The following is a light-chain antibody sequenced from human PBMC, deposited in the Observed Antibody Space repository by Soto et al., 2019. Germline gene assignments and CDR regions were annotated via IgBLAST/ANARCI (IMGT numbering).Light chain of an antibody. J-gene: IGKJ4*01. Sequence: DIQMTQSPSTLSASVGDRVTITCRASQSISSWLAWYQQKLGRAPRLQIYDASSLESGVPSRFSGSGYGTEFTLTVSSLQPDDFATYYCQQYNTYSSLTFGGGTKVDIK. CDR1: QSISSW. V-gene: IGKV1-5*01. CDR3: QQYNTYSSLT. CDR2: DAS.